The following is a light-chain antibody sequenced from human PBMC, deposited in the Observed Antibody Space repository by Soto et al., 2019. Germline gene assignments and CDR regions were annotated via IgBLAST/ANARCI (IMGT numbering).Light chain of an antibody. CDR1: QRFGRK. CDR3: HQYKHWPPLS. J-gene: IGKJ4*01. CDR2: GAS. Sequence: EIVMTQSPATLSVSPGERATLSGRASQRFGRKLSWYQQQPGQAHRLLIYGASTRATGIPARFSGSGSGTEFTLTIRSRQSEDFGIYSCHQYKHWPPLSFGGGNKVAIK. V-gene: IGKV3-15*01.